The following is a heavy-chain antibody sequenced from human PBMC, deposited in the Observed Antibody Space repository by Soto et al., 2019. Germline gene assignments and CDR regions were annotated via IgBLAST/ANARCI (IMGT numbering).Heavy chain of an antibody. J-gene: IGHJ4*02. CDR3: ARGRSYYDSSGYYRNEYY. CDR2: INHSGST. V-gene: IGHV4-34*01. CDR1: GGSFSGYY. D-gene: IGHD3-22*01. Sequence: QVQLQQWGAGLLKPSETLSLTCAVYGGSFSGYYWSWIRQPPGKGLEWIGEINHSGSTNYNPCLTSRVTISVDTSKNQFSLKLSSVTAADTAVYYCARGRSYYDSSGYYRNEYYWGQGTLVTVSS.